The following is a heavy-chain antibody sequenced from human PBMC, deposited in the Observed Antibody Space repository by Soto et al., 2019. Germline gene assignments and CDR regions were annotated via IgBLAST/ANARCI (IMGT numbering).Heavy chain of an antibody. CDR1: GFTFTNYW. CDR3: ARVAVRRYSSGWTEIEY. D-gene: IGHD6-19*01. J-gene: IGHJ4*02. Sequence: GGSLRLSCAASGFTFTNYWMSWVRQAPGKGLEWVANIKQDGSEKYYVDSVKGRFTISRDNAKNSLYLQMNSLRAEDTGVYYCARVAVRRYSSGWTEIEYWGQGTLVTVSS. V-gene: IGHV3-7*01. CDR2: IKQDGSEK.